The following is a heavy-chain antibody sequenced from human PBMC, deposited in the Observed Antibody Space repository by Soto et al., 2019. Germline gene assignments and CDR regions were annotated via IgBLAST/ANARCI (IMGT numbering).Heavy chain of an antibody. CDR1: AVTLTSSG. CDR3: ARDGVGTTTYFGYFDY. V-gene: IGHV3-33*01. D-gene: IGHD1-26*01. Sequence: GGSLRLSCAASAVTLTSSGMHWVRQAPGKGLEWVAVIRFDGSNTYYADSVKGRFTISRDNPKNMLYLQMNSLRAEDTAIYYCARDGVGTTTYFGYFDYWGLGTLVTVSS. CDR2: IRFDGSNT. J-gene: IGHJ4*02.